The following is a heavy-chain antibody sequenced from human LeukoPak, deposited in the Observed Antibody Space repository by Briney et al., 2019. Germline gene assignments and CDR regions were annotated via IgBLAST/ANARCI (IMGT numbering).Heavy chain of an antibody. CDR1: GFIFHNYL. V-gene: IGHV3-23*01. Sequence: GGSLRLSCAASGFIFHNYLMTWVRQAPGQALEWVSTISGGGNSTYHADSVKGRFSISRDNSKNTLFLQMNSLRADDTAVYYCAKALYSTTYYYFDLWGRGTLVTVSS. CDR3: AKALYSTTYYYFDL. CDR2: ISGGGNST. D-gene: IGHD2/OR15-2a*01. J-gene: IGHJ2*01.